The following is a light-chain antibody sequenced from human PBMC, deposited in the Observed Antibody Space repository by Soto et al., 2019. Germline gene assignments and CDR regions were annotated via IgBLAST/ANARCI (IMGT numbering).Light chain of an antibody. CDR1: SSDVGSYDL. V-gene: IGLV2-23*01. CDR3: CSYAGSRIYV. Sequence: QAVVTQPASVSGSPGQSITISCTGSSSDVGSYDLVSWYQQHPGKAPELMIYEDTERPSGVSDRFSGSKSGNTASLTISGLQAEDEADYYCCSYAGSRIYVFGSGTKLTVL. CDR2: EDT. J-gene: IGLJ1*01.